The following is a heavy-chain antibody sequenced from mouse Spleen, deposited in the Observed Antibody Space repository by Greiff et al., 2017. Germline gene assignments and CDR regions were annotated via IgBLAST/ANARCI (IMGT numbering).Heavy chain of an antibody. J-gene: IGHJ3*01. D-gene: IGHD1-1*01. Sequence: EVQRVESGGDLVKPGGSLKLSCAASGFTFSSYGMSWVRQTPDKRLEWVATISSGGSYTYYPDSVKGRFTISRDNAKNTLYLQMSSLKSEDTAMYYCANYYGSSSAWFAYWGQGTLVTVSA. CDR1: GFTFSSYG. CDR3: ANYYGSSSAWFAY. CDR2: ISSGGSYT. V-gene: IGHV5-6*01.